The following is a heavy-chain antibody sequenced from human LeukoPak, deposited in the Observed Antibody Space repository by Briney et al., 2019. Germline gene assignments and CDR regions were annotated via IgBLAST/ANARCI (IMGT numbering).Heavy chain of an antibody. V-gene: IGHV3-23*01. CDR3: PKGFYYDGRGDYLDF. CDR2: ISGGGYNT. CDR1: GFTVPNYA. Sequence: PGGSLRLSCAASGFTVPNYAMAWVRQAPGKGLEWVSSISGGGYNTYYADSVEGRFTISRDNSKNTLYLQLTSLRAEDTAVYYCPKGFYYDGRGDYLDFWGQGTLVTVSS. J-gene: IGHJ4*02. D-gene: IGHD3-22*01.